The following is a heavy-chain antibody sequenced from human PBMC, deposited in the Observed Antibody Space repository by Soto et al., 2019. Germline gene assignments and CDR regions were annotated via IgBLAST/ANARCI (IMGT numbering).Heavy chain of an antibody. V-gene: IGHV3-21*01. D-gene: IGHD4-17*01. CDR2: ISSSSSYI. CDR3: ARDPNGHYVENFDY. Sequence: EVQLVESGGGLVKPGGSLRLSCAASGFTFSSYSMNWVRQAPGKGLEWVSSISSSSSYIYYADSVKGRFTISRDNAKNSLYLQMNSLRAEDTAVYYCARDPNGHYVENFDYWGQGTLVTVSS. CDR1: GFTFSSYS. J-gene: IGHJ4*02.